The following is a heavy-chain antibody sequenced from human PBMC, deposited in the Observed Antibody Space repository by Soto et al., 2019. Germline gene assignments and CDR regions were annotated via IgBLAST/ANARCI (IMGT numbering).Heavy chain of an antibody. V-gene: IGHV3-30*03. D-gene: IGHD3-10*01. CDR1: GFTFSSYG. CDR2: ISYDGSNK. CDR3: ATDPIRGLRGVITYFYGMDV. J-gene: IGHJ6*02. Sequence: QVQLVESGGGVVQPGRSLRLSCAASGFTFSSYGMHWVRQAPGKGLEWVAVISYDGSNKYYADSVKGRFTISRDNSKTTLYLQMTSLRAEDTPVYYCATDPIRGLRGVITYFYGMDVWCHGTTLTVSS.